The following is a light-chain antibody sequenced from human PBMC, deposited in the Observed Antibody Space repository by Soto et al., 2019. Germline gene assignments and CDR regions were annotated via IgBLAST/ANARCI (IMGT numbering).Light chain of an antibody. CDR3: EQNNIWPRE. Sequence: ETVMTQSPATLSVSLGERATLSCRASQSVNSDLAWYQKKPGQAPRLLIYGSSTRATGIPARFSGGGSGTEFTLTISSLQSEDFAVSYCEQNNIWPREVVQGT. V-gene: IGKV3-15*01. J-gene: IGKJ1*01. CDR1: QSVNSD. CDR2: GSS.